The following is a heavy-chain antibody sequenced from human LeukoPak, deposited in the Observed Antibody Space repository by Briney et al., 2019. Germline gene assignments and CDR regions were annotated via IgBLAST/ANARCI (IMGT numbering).Heavy chain of an antibody. V-gene: IGHV3-21*04. J-gene: IGHJ4*02. CDR2: ISSSSSYI. D-gene: IGHD6-19*01. CDR3: AKLGIAVAGPN. Sequence: GGSLRLSCAASGFTFSSYSMNWVRQAPGKGLEWVSSISSSSSYIYYADSVKGRFTISRDNSKNTLYLQMNSLRAEDTAVYYCAKLGIAVAGPNWGQGTLVTVSS. CDR1: GFTFSSYS.